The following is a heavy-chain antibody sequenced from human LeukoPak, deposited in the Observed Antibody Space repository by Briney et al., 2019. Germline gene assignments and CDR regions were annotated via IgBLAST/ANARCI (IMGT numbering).Heavy chain of an antibody. V-gene: IGHV4-39*01. CDR1: GGSISSSSYY. D-gene: IGHD3-22*01. Sequence: PSETLSLTCTVSGGSISSSSYYWGWIRQPPGKGLEWIGSIYYSGSTYYNPSLKSRVTISVDTCKNQFSLKLSSVTAADTAVYYCARQPNYYDSSGQFDYWGQGTLVTVSS. CDR3: ARQPNYYDSSGQFDY. CDR2: IYYSGST. J-gene: IGHJ4*02.